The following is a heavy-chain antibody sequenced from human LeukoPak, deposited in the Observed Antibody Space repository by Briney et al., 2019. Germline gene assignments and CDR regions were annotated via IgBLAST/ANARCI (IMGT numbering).Heavy chain of an antibody. J-gene: IGHJ5*02. CDR2: INHSGST. CDR1: GGSFSGYY. V-gene: IGHV4-34*01. D-gene: IGHD3-22*01. Sequence: SETLSLTCAVYGGSFSGYYWSWIRQPPGKGLEWIGEINHSGSTNYNPSLKSRVTISVDTSKNQFSLKLSSVTAADTAVFYCARERYYYDSSGYYGINWFDPWGQGTLVTVSS. CDR3: ARERYYYDSSGYYGINWFDP.